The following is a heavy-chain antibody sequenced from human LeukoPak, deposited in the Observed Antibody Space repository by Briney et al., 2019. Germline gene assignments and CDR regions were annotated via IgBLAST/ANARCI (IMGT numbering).Heavy chain of an antibody. CDR2: INHSGST. J-gene: IGHJ6*02. V-gene: IGHV4-34*01. D-gene: IGHD3-10*01. CDR3: ARDRKDYYGSGNYDYYGVDV. Sequence: TSSETLSLTCAVYGGSFSGYYWSWIRQPPGKGLEWIGEINHSGSTNYNPSLKSRVTISVDTSKNQFSLKLSSVTAADTAVYYCARDRKDYYGSGNYDYYGVDVWGQGTTVTVSS. CDR1: GGSFSGYY.